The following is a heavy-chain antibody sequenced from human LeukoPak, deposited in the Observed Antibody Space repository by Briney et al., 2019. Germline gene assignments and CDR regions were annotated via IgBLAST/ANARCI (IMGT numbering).Heavy chain of an antibody. CDR2: INPNSGGT. CDR3: AREGYIDFWSGYHGGFDY. CDR1: GYTLTELS. D-gene: IGHD3-3*01. J-gene: IGHJ4*02. Sequence: ASVKVSCKVSGYTLTELSMHWVRQAPGKGLEWMGWINPNSGGTNYAQKFQGRVTMTRDTSISTAYMELSRLRSDDTALYYCAREGYIDFWSGYHGGFDYWGQGTLVTVSS. V-gene: IGHV1-2*02.